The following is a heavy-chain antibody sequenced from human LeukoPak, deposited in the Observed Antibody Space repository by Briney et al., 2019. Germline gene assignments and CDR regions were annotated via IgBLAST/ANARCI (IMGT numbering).Heavy chain of an antibody. V-gene: IGHV4-61*01. D-gene: IGHD4-17*01. Sequence: SETLSLTCTVSGGSVSSGSYYWNWIRQPPGKGLEWIGYMFYSGSTNYNPSLKSRVTISVDTSKNQISPKLSSVTAADTAVYYCARGRYGDYPPFDDWGQGTLVTVSS. CDR2: MFYSGST. J-gene: IGHJ4*02. CDR1: GGSVSSGSYY. CDR3: ARGRYGDYPPFDD.